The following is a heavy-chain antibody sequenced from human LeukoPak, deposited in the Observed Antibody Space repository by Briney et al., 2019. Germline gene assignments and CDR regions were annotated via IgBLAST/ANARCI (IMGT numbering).Heavy chain of an antibody. V-gene: IGHV1-2*02. CDR2: INPNSGVT. D-gene: IGHD3-22*01. CDR3: ASDLRDSSGYYLFSY. J-gene: IGHJ4*02. Sequence: ASVKVSCKASGYTFSGYYLHWVRQAPGQGLEWMGWINPNSGVTNYAQRFQGRVTMTRDTSISTAYMELSRLGSDDTAVYYCASDLRDSSGYYLFSYWGQGTLVTVSS. CDR1: GYTFSGYY.